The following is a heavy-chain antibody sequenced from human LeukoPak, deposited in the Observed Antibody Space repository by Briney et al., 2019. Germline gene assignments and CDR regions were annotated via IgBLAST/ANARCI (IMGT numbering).Heavy chain of an antibody. Sequence: SETLSLTCTVSGGSFSNYNYYWGWLRQPPGKGLEWIGYFYYSGSTNYNPSLKSRVTISVDTSKNQFSLKLGSVTAADPAVYDCARDQLNNWFDPWGQGTLVTVSS. CDR3: ARDQLNNWFDP. CDR2: FYYSGST. CDR1: GGSFSNYNYY. V-gene: IGHV4-61*01. D-gene: IGHD3-10*01. J-gene: IGHJ5*02.